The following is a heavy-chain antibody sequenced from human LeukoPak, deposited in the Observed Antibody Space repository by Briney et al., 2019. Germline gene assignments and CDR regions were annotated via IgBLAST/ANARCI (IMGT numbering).Heavy chain of an antibody. D-gene: IGHD5-12*01. CDR2: IIPICGTA. CDR1: GGTFSSYA. CDR3: ARDGDSGYYRYGVNRYYYYGMDV. Sequence: SVKVSCKASGGTFSSYAISWVRQAPGQGLEWMGGIIPICGTANYAQKFQGRVTITADESTSTAYMELSSLRSEDTAVYYCARDGDSGYYRYGVNRYYYYGMDVWGQGTTVTVSS. J-gene: IGHJ6*02. V-gene: IGHV1-69*13.